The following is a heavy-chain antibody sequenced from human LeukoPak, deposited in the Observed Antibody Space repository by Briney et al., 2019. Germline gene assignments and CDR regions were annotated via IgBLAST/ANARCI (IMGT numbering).Heavy chain of an antibody. D-gene: IGHD3-16*01. V-gene: IGHV1-18*04. Sequence: GASVKVSCKASGYTFTGYYMHWVRQAPGQGLEWMGWISAYNGNTNYAQKLQGRVTMTTDTSTSTAYMELRSLRSDDTAVYYCSIIMITFEGVSSWGQGTLVTVSS. J-gene: IGHJ5*02. CDR3: SIIMITFEGVSS. CDR2: ISAYNGNT. CDR1: GYTFTGYY.